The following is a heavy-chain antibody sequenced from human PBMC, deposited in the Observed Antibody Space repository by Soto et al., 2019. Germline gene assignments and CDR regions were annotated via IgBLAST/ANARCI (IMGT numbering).Heavy chain of an antibody. CDR2: IKSKTDGGTT. Sequence: GGSLRLSCAASGFTFSNAWMNWVRQAPGKGLEWVGRIKSKTDGGTTDYAAPVKGRFTISRDDSKNTLYLQMNSLKTEDTAVYYCTTDLGYSSGGEFDYWGQGTLVTVSS. CDR3: TTDLGYSSGGEFDY. D-gene: IGHD6-19*01. CDR1: GFTFSNAW. V-gene: IGHV3-15*07. J-gene: IGHJ4*02.